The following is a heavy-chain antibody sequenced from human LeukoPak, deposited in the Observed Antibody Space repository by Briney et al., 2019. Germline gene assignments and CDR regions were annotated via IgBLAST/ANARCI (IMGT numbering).Heavy chain of an antibody. J-gene: IGHJ6*02. CDR3: AKGGSGNSMSDYYYGMDV. D-gene: IGHD4-23*01. V-gene: IGHV3-23*01. CDR2: ISGSGGST. CDR1: GFTFSSYA. Sequence: GGSLRLSCAASGFTFSSYAMSWVRQAPGKGLEWVSAISGSGGSTYYADSVKGRFTISRDNSKNTLYLQMNSLRAEDTAVYYCAKGGSGNSMSDYYYGMDVWGQGTTVTVSS.